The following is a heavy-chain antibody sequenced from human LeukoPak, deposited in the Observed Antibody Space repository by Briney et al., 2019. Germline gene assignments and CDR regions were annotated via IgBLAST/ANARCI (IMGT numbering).Heavy chain of an antibody. CDR1: GGSISSYY. D-gene: IGHD3-3*01. CDR2: IYYSGST. J-gene: IGHJ4*02. V-gene: IGHV4-59*05. Sequence: SETLSLTCNVSGGSISSYYWSWIRQPPGKGLEWIGSIYYSGSTYYNPSLKSRVTISVDTSKNQFSLKLSSVTAADTAVYYCARFYDYFDYWGQGTLVTVSS. CDR3: ARFYDYFDY.